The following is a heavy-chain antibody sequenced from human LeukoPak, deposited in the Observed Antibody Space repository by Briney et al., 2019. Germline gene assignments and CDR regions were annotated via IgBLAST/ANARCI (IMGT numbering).Heavy chain of an antibody. D-gene: IGHD5-18*01. V-gene: IGHV1-2*02. CDR3: AKDQGRGYTYGLYYFDY. Sequence: ASVKVSCKASGYSFTSHYMHWVRQAPGQGLEWMGWINPNTGDTNYAQKFQGRVTMTRDTSSSTAYMELSRLRSDDTAMYYCAKDQGRGYTYGLYYFDYWGQGTLVTVSS. CDR1: GYSFTSHY. CDR2: INPNTGDT. J-gene: IGHJ4*02.